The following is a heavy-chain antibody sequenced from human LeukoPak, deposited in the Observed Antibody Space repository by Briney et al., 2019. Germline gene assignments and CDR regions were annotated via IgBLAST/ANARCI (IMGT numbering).Heavy chain of an antibody. D-gene: IGHD3-22*01. CDR2: ISWNSGSI. Sequence: GGSLRLSCAASGFTFDDYAMHWVRQAPGKGLEWVTGISWNSGSIGYADSVKGRFTISRDNAKNSLYLQMNSLGAEDTAVYYCARDGEPYYYDSSGYCPYWGQGTLVTVSS. J-gene: IGHJ4*02. CDR3: ARDGEPYYYDSSGYCPY. V-gene: IGHV3-9*01. CDR1: GFTFDDYA.